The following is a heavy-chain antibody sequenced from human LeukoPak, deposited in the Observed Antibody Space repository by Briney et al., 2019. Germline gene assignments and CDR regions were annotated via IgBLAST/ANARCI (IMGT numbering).Heavy chain of an antibody. CDR1: GSTFSSYS. Sequence: GGSLRLSCAASGSTFSSYSMNWVRQAPGKGLEWVSYISSSSSTIYYADSVKGRFTISRDNAKNSLYLQMNSLRAEDTAVYYRARDQGYSYGLPQDFDYWGQGTLVTVSS. CDR3: ARDQGYSYGLPQDFDY. V-gene: IGHV3-48*01. J-gene: IGHJ4*02. CDR2: ISSSSSTI. D-gene: IGHD5-18*01.